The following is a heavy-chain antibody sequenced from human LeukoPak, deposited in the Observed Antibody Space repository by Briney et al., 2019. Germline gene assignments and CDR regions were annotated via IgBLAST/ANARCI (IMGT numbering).Heavy chain of an antibody. J-gene: IGHJ4*02. D-gene: IGHD6-13*01. CDR3: ARDETLYSSSWYDY. CDR1: GYIFTSYG. V-gene: IGHV1-18*01. CDR2: ISAYNGNT. Sequence: ASVKVSCKASGYIFTSYGISWVRQAPGQGLEWMGWISAYNGNTNYAQKLQGRVTMTTDTSTSTAYMELRSLRSDDTAVYYCARDETLYSSSWYDYWGQGTQVTVSS.